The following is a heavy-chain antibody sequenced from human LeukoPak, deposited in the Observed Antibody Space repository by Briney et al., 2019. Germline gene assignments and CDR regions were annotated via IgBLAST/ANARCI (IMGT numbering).Heavy chain of an antibody. CDR2: FYTRGTT. D-gene: IGHD3-3*01. CDR1: GGSMSPYY. J-gene: IGHJ5*02. V-gene: IGHV4-4*09. Sequence: PSETLSLTCTVSGGSMSPYYWSWLRQPPGKGLEWIGYFYTRGTTHYNPSLKSRVTMSVDTSNNQFLLNLSSVTAADTAVYYCARHGDFWGGRSWFDPWGQGTLVTVSS. CDR3: ARHGDFWGGRSWFDP.